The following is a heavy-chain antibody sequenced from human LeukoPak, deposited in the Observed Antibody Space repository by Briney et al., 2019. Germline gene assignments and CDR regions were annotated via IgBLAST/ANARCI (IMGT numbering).Heavy chain of an antibody. V-gene: IGHV4-34*01. Sequence: PSETLSLTCAVYGGSFSGYYWSWIRQPPGKGLEWIGEINHSGSTNYNPSLKSRVTISVDTSKNQFSLKLSSVTAADTAVYYCASHEYDAFDIWGQGTMVTVSS. CDR2: INHSGST. CDR1: GGSFSGYY. D-gene: IGHD6-6*01. CDR3: ASHEYDAFDI. J-gene: IGHJ3*02.